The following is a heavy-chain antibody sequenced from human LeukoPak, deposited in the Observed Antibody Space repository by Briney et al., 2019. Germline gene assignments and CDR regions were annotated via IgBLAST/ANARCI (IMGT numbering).Heavy chain of an antibody. Sequence: GASVKVSCKASGYTFTGYYMHWVRQAPGQGLEWMGRINPNSGGTNYAQKFQGRVTMTRDTPISTAYMGLSSLRSEDTAMYYCARVTYCSSTSCYTDGYYYYYMDVWGKGTTVTVSS. V-gene: IGHV1-2*06. J-gene: IGHJ6*03. D-gene: IGHD2-2*02. CDR1: GYTFTGYY. CDR2: INPNSGGT. CDR3: ARVTYCSSTSCYTDGYYYYYMDV.